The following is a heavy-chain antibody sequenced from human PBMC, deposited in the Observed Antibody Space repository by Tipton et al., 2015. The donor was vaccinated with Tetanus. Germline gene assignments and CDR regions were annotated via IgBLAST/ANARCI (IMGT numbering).Heavy chain of an antibody. D-gene: IGHD3-10*01. CDR1: GGSITDKKYY. V-gene: IGHV4-39*01. CDR2: IYFEGST. Sequence: LRLSCTVSGGSITDKKYYWGWIRQPPGKGLEWIASIYFEGSTYYNPSLKNRVTIAVDTAQNLFSLSLTSVTVADTAVYYCARHLYGYWFDPWGQGALVTVSS. CDR3: ARHLYGYWFDP. J-gene: IGHJ5*02.